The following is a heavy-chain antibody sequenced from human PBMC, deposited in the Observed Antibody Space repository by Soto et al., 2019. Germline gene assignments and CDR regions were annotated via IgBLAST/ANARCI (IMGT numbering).Heavy chain of an antibody. CDR1: GFTFSSYG. D-gene: IGHD3-10*01. V-gene: IGHV3-33*01. Sequence: QVQLVESGGGVVQPGRSLRLSCAASGFTFSSYGMHWVRQAPGKGLEWVAVIWYDGSNKYYADSVKGRFSVSRDNSKNTLYLQLNSLRAEDTDVYYCARDSCVTMVRGVIDAFDIWGQGTMVTVSS. CDR3: ARDSCVTMVRGVIDAFDI. CDR2: IWYDGSNK. J-gene: IGHJ3*02.